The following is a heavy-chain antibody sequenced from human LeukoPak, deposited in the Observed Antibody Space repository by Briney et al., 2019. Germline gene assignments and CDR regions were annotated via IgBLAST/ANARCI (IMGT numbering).Heavy chain of an antibody. CDR2: ISAGGDNT. CDR3: AKEKGPRLPFDY. J-gene: IGHJ4*02. D-gene: IGHD3-16*01. V-gene: IGHV3-23*01. CDR1: GFTFSSYA. Sequence: PGGSLRLCCAASGFTFSSYAMSWVRQAPGKGLEWVSAISAGGDNTYYANSVRGRFTISRDNSKNTLYLQMNTLRAEDTALYFCAKEKGPRLPFDYWGQGTLVTVSS.